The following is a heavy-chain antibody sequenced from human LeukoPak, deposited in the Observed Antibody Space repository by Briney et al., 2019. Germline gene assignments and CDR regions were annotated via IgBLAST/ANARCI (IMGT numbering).Heavy chain of an antibody. J-gene: IGHJ4*02. CDR1: GYTFTSYD. CDR3: AREGGYCSSTSCYPDY. CDR2: ISAYNGNT. V-gene: IGHV1-18*01. Sequence: GASVKVSCKASGYTFTSYDINWVRQATGQGLEWMGWISAYNGNTNYAQKLQGRVTMTTDTSTSTAYMELRSLRSDDTAVYYCAREGGYCSSTSCYPDYWGQGTLVTVSS. D-gene: IGHD2-2*01.